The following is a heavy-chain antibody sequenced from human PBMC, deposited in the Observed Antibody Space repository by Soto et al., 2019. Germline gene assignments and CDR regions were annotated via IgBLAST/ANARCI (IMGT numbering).Heavy chain of an antibody. CDR2: IIPIFGTA. J-gene: IGHJ4*02. D-gene: IGHD4-17*01. CDR1: GGTFSSYA. Sequence: GASVKVSCKASGGTFSSYAISWVRQAPGQGLEWMGGIIPIFGTANYAQKFQGRVTITADKSTSTAYMELSSLRSEDTAVYYCASTYGGNSGTFDYWGQGTLVTGSS. CDR3: ASTYGGNSGTFDY. V-gene: IGHV1-69*06.